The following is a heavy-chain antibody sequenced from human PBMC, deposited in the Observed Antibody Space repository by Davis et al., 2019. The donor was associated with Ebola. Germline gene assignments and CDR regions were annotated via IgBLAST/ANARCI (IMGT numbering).Heavy chain of an antibody. CDR1: GGSISSSNW. J-gene: IGHJ4*02. V-gene: IGHV4-4*02. D-gene: IGHD3-3*01. Sequence: SETLSLTCAVSGGSISSSNWWSWVRQPPGKGLEWIGYIYYSGSTNYNPSLKSRVTISVDTSKNQFSLKLSSVTAADTAVYYCARDLSPWSGYPTMGYWGQGTLVTVSS. CDR2: IYYSGST. CDR3: ARDLSPWSGYPTMGY.